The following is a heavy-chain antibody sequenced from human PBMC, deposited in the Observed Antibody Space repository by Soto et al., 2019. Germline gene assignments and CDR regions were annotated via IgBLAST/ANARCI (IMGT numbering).Heavy chain of an antibody. CDR1: GFTFSSYG. J-gene: IGHJ4*02. CDR2: ISYDGSNK. D-gene: IGHD6-19*01. CDR3: AKDWSSGTFDY. Sequence: QVQLVESGGGVVQPGRSLRLSCAASGFTFSSYGMHWVRQAPGKGLEWVAVISYDGSNKYYADSVKGRFTISRDNSKNTLYLQMNSLRAEDTAVYYCAKDWSSGTFDYWGQGTLVTVSS. V-gene: IGHV3-30*18.